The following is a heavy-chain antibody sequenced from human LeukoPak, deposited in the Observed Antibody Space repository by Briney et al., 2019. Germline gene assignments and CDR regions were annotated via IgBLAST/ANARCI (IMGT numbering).Heavy chain of an antibody. V-gene: IGHV1-69*04. Sequence: SVKVSCKASGGTFSSYAISWVRQAPGQGLEWMGRTIPILGIANYAQKFQGRVTITADKSTSTAYMELSSLRSEDTAVYYCARGLGSGNLIYGMDVWGQGTTVTVSS. CDR2: TIPILGIA. CDR3: ARGLGSGNLIYGMDV. CDR1: GGTFSSYA. J-gene: IGHJ6*02. D-gene: IGHD3-10*01.